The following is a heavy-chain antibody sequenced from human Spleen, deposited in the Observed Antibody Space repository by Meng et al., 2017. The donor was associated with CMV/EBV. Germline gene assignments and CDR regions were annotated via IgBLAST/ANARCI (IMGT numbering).Heavy chain of an antibody. CDR1: GFTFSNAW. CDR2: IKSKTDGGTT. V-gene: IGHV3-15*01. CDR3: TTLRAYYDSSGYLMGDY. Sequence: GESLKISCAASGFTFSNAWMSWVRQAQGKGLEWVGRIKSKTDGGTTDYPAPVKGRFTISRDDSKNTLHLQMNSLKTDDTAVYYCTTLRAYYDSSGYLMGDYWGQGTLVTVSS. J-gene: IGHJ4*02. D-gene: IGHD3-22*01.